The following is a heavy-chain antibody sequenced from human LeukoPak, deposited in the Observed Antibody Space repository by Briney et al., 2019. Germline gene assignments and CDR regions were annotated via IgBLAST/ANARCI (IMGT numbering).Heavy chain of an antibody. J-gene: IGHJ1*01. CDR1: GFTFSNYA. V-gene: IGHV3-30-3*01. Sequence: PGRSLRLSCATSGFTFSNYAIHWVRQAPGKGLEWVADISIDGDNEYCADSVRGRFMISRDNSKNTVYLQMNSLTIEDTAVYYCAREPSGNFGQLVSSAEYFQHWGQGTRVTVSS. D-gene: IGHD5/OR15-5a*01. CDR3: AREPSGNFGQLVSSAEYFQH. CDR2: ISIDGDNE.